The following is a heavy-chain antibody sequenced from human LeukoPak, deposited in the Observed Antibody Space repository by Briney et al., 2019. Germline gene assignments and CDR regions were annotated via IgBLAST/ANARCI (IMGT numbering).Heavy chain of an antibody. D-gene: IGHD3-3*01. CDR3: ARIDYDFWSGYNGSGAFDI. CDR1: GGSLSNYY. V-gene: IGHV4-59*01. J-gene: IGHJ3*02. Sequence: SETLSLTCTVSGGSLSNYYWNWIRQPPGKGLEWIAYIYYSGSTNYNPSLKSRVTISVDTSKNQFSLKLSSVTAADTAVYYCARIDYDFWSGYNGSGAFDIWGQGTMVTVSS. CDR2: IYYSGST.